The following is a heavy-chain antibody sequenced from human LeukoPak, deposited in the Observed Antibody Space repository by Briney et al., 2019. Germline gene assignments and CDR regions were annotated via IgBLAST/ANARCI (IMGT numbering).Heavy chain of an antibody. CDR1: GFTFSSYG. Sequence: PGGSLRLSCAASGFTFSSYGMHWVRQAPGKGLEWVAVIWYDESNKYYADSVKGRFTISRDNSKNTLYLQMNSLRAEDTAVYYCAKGKRFLEWSKYGRDWFDPWGQGTLVTVSS. V-gene: IGHV3-33*06. J-gene: IGHJ5*02. CDR3: AKGKRFLEWSKYGRDWFDP. D-gene: IGHD3-3*01. CDR2: IWYDESNK.